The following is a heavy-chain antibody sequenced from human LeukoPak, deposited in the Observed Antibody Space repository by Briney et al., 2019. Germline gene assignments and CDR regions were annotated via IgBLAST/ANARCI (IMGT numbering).Heavy chain of an antibody. CDR3: ARGNHNYGDYYGLDV. Sequence: GGSLRLSCAASGFTFSGYWMHWVRQAPGKGLVWVSRISSDARSTSYADSVKGRFTISRDNAKNSLYLQMSSLRAEDTAVYYCARGNHNYGDYYGLDVWGQGTTVTVSS. J-gene: IGHJ6*02. CDR2: ISSDARST. D-gene: IGHD5-24*01. V-gene: IGHV3-74*01. CDR1: GFTFSGYW.